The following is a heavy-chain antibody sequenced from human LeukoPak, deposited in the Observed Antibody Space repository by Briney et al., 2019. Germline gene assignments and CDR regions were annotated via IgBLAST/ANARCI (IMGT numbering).Heavy chain of an antibody. CDR3: AHSGSYLGYFDY. J-gene: IGHJ4*02. Sequence: ASVKVSCKASGGTFSSYAISWVRQAPGQGLEWMGWISAYNGNTNYAQKLQGRVTMTTDTSTSTAYMELRSLRSDDTAVYYCAHSGSYLGYFDYWGQGTLVTVSS. CDR1: GGTFSSYA. D-gene: IGHD1-26*01. V-gene: IGHV1-18*01. CDR2: ISAYNGNT.